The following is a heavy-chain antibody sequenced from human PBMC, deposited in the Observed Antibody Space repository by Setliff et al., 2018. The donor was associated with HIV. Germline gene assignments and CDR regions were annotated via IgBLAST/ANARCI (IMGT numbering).Heavy chain of an antibody. D-gene: IGHD5-18*01. V-gene: IGHV4-39*01. CDR3: ARRDGYSYGFYFDY. CDR1: GGSISSSTYY. J-gene: IGHJ4*02. Sequence: SETLSLTCTVSGGSISSSTYYWGWIRQPPGKGLEWIGTIYYSGSTYYNPSLKSRLTIFVDTSKNQFSLKLSSVTAADTAVYYCARRDGYSYGFYFDYWGQGTLVTVSS. CDR2: IYYSGST.